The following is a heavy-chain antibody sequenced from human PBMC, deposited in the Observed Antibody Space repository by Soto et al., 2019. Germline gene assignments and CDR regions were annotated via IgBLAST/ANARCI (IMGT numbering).Heavy chain of an antibody. CDR1: GYSISSSNW. V-gene: IGHV4-28*01. CDR3: ARSLWFGELLRFDY. CDR2: IYYSGST. D-gene: IGHD3-10*01. J-gene: IGHJ4*02. Sequence: SETLSLTCAVSGYSISSSNWLGWIRQPPGKGLEWIGYIYYSGSTNYNPSLKSRVTISVDTSKNQFSLKLSSVTAADTAVYYCARSLWFGELLRFDYWGQGTLVTVSS.